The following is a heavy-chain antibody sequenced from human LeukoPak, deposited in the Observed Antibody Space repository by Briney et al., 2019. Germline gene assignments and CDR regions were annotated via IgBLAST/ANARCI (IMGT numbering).Heavy chain of an antibody. V-gene: IGHV3-48*03. Sequence: GGSLRLSCAASGFTFSSYEMNWVRQAPGKGLEWVSYISSSGGTIYYADSVKGRFTMSRDNAKSTLYLQINSLRDEDTAVYYCTRGDPTMAPDHWGQGTLITVSS. CDR3: TRGDPTMAPDH. J-gene: IGHJ4*02. CDR2: ISSSGGTI. D-gene: IGHD5-18*01. CDR1: GFTFSSYE.